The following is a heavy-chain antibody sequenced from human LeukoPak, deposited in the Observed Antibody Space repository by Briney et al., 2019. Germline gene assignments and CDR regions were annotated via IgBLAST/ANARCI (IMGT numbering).Heavy chain of an antibody. CDR3: ARHLRLGGHSSSLNWFDP. D-gene: IGHD6-13*01. J-gene: IGHJ5*02. V-gene: IGHV4-59*08. CDR2: IYYSGST. Sequence: SETLSLTCTVSGGSISSYYWSWIRQPPGKGLEWIGYIYYSGSTNYNPSLKSRVTISVDTSKNQFSLKLSSVTAADTAVYYCARHLRLGGHSSSLNWFDPWGQGTLVTVSS. CDR1: GGSISSYY.